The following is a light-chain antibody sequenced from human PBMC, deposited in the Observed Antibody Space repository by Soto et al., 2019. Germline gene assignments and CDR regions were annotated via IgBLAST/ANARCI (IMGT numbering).Light chain of an antibody. CDR2: EVS. CDR1: SSDVGGYNY. CDR3: SSFTSINPGV. V-gene: IGLV2-14*01. J-gene: IGLJ3*02. Sequence: QSALTQPASVSGSPGQSITISCTGTSSDVGGYNYVSWYQQHPGKAPKLMIYEVSNRPSGVSNRFSGSKSGNTASLTISVLQAEDEADYYCSSFTSINPGVFGGGTQLTVL.